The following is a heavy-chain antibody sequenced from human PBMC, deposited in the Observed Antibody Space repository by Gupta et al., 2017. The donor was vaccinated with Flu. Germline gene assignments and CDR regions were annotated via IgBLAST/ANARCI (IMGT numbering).Heavy chain of an antibody. J-gene: IGHJ6*02. D-gene: IGHD3-10*01. CDR3: AKDLGLLWFGEFPYGMDV. V-gene: IGHV3-30*18. CDR2: ISNDGSNK. CDR1: GFSFSNYG. Sequence: QVQLVESGGGVVQPGRSLRLSCAASGFSFSNYGMHWVRQAPGKGLEWVAAISNDGSNKYSADSVRGRFTISRDNSKNTLYLQMNSLRGGDTAVYYCAKDLGLLWFGEFPYGMDVWGQGTTVTVSS.